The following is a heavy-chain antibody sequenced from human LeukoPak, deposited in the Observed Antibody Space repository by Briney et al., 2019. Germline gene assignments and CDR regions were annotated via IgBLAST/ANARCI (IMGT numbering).Heavy chain of an antibody. CDR3: ARWIRFLEWSDAFDI. D-gene: IGHD3-3*01. J-gene: IGHJ3*02. CDR1: GGSISSYY. V-gene: IGHV4-59*01. Sequence: PSETLSLTCTVSGGSISSYYWSWIRQPPGKGLEWIGYIYYSGSTNYNPSLKSRVTISVDTSKNQFSLKLSSVTAADTAVYYCARWIRFLEWSDAFDIWGQGTMVTVSS. CDR2: IYYSGST.